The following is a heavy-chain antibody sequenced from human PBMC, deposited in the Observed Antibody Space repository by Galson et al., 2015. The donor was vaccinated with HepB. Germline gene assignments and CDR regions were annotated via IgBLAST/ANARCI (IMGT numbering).Heavy chain of an antibody. CDR3: ARAYYYDSSGYGHGMDV. CDR1: GYTFTSYG. V-gene: IGHV1-18*04. CDR2: ISAYNGNT. Sequence: SVKVSCKASGYTFTSYGISWVRQAPGQGLEWMGWISAYNGNTNYAQKLQGRVTMTTDTSTSTAYMELRSLRSDDTAVYYCARAYYYDSSGYGHGMDVWGQGTTVTVSS. D-gene: IGHD3-22*01. J-gene: IGHJ6*02.